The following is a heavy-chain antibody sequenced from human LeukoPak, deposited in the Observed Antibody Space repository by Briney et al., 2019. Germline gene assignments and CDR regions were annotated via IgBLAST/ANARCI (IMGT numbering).Heavy chain of an antibody. D-gene: IGHD1-26*01. J-gene: IGHJ4*02. CDR2: IDPNNGGT. V-gene: IGHV1-2*02. Sequence: ASVKVSCKASGYTFTASYIHWVRQAPGQGLEWMGWIDPNNGGTDSAERFQGRLTVTRDTSISTAYMELTRLRSDDTAVYYCARADRRSGSYYDPYFDYWGQGTLVTVSS. CDR1: GYTFTASY. CDR3: ARADRRSGSYYDPYFDY.